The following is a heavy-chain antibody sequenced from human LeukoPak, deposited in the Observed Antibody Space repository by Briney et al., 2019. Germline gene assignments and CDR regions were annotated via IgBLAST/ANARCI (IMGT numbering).Heavy chain of an antibody. CDR3: ARQDYDFWSGWDYYYMDV. CDR2: INPNSGGT. D-gene: IGHD3-3*01. V-gene: IGHV1-2*02. CDR1: GYTFTGYY. J-gene: IGHJ6*03. Sequence: ASVKVSCKASGYTFTGYYMHWVRQAPGQGLEWMGWINPNSGGTNYAQKFQGRVTMTRDTSISTAYMELSRLRSDDTVVYYCARQDYDFWSGWDYYYMDVWGKGTTVTVSS.